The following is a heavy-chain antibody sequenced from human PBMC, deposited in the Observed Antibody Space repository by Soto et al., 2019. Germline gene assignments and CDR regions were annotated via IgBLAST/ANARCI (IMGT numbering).Heavy chain of an antibody. J-gene: IGHJ3*02. D-gene: IGHD5-12*01. Sequence: SETLSLTCTVSGGSVSSGSYYWSWIRQPPGKGLEWIGYIYYSGSTNYNPSLKSRVTISVDTSKNQFSLKLSSVTAADTAVYYCARSLGYSGYAPDAFDIWGQGTMVTVSS. CDR2: IYYSGST. CDR1: GGSVSSGSYY. V-gene: IGHV4-61*01. CDR3: ARSLGYSGYAPDAFDI.